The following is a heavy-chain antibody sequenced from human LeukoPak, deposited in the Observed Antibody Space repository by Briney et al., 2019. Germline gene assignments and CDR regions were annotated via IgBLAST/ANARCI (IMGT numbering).Heavy chain of an antibody. CDR3: ARESSPSVYYFDY. D-gene: IGHD6-6*01. V-gene: IGHV3-48*03. Sequence: GESLRLSCAASGFTFSTYKMHWVRQAPGKGLECISFISTGGGTIYYGDSVKGRFTISRDNADNSQFLQMTSLRAEDTAVYYCARESSPSVYYFDYWGQGTLVTLSA. J-gene: IGHJ4*02. CDR1: GFTFSTYK. CDR2: ISTGGGTI.